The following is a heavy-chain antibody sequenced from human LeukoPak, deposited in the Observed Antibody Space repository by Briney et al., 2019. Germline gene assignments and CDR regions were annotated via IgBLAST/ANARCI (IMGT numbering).Heavy chain of an antibody. CDR3: AKHKLALLLWFGELLPSMDY. V-gene: IGHV1-18*01. D-gene: IGHD3-10*01. Sequence: ASVKVSCKASGYTFTSYGISWVRQAPGQGLEWMGWISAYNGNTNYAQKLQGRVTMTTDTSTSTAHMELRSLRSDDTAVYYCAKHKLALLLWFGELLPSMDYWGQGTLVTVSS. CDR2: ISAYNGNT. J-gene: IGHJ4*02. CDR1: GYTFTSYG.